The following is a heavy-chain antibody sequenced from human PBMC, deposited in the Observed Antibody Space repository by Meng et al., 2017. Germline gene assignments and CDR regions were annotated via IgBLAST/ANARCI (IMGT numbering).Heavy chain of an antibody. V-gene: IGHV1-18*01. D-gene: IGHD1-26*01. CDR3: ARDFPSGSYLVDAFDI. Sequence: ASVKVSCKASGYTFTSYGISWVRQAPGQGLEWMGWISAYNGNTNYAQKLRGRVTMTTDTSTSTAYMELRSLRSDDTAVYYCARDFPSGSYLVDAFDIWGQGTMVTVSS. J-gene: IGHJ3*02. CDR1: GYTFTSYG. CDR2: ISAYNGNT.